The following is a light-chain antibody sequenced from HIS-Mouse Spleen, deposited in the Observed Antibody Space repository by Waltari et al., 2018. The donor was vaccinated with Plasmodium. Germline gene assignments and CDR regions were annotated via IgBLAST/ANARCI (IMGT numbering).Light chain of an antibody. CDR1: QGFSSA. CDR3: QQFNSYPLT. Sequence: AIQLTQSPSSLSASVGDRVTITCRASQGFSSALAWYQQKPGKAPKLLIYDASSLESGVPSRFSGRESGTDFTLTISSLQPEDCATYYCQQFNSYPLTFGGGTKVEIK. CDR2: DAS. J-gene: IGKJ4*01. V-gene: IGKV1-13*02.